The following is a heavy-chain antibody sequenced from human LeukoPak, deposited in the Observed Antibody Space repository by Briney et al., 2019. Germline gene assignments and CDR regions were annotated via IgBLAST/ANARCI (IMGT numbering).Heavy chain of an antibody. Sequence: GGSLRLSCATSQFKFNNYGMTWVRQAPGKGLEWVSSITGSGGRTQYADSVQGRFTISRDNSKNTLYLQMNSLRAEDTAVYYCAKDPNGDYIGTFDIWGQGTRVTVSS. V-gene: IGHV3-23*01. CDR1: QFKFNNYG. CDR3: AKDPNGDYIGTFDI. D-gene: IGHD4-17*01. J-gene: IGHJ3*02. CDR2: ITGSGGRT.